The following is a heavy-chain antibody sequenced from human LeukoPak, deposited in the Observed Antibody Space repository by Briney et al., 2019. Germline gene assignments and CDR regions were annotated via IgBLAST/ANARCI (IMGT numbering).Heavy chain of an antibody. D-gene: IGHD3-16*01. CDR3: ARGYGQLVFGYYYYGMDV. CDR2: INHSGST. CDR1: GGSFSGYY. J-gene: IGHJ6*02. Sequence: SETLSLNCAVYGGSFSGYYWSWIRQPPGKGLEWIGEINHSGSTNYNPSLKSRVTISVDTSKNQFSLKLSSVTAADTAVYYCARGYGQLVFGYYYYGMDVWGQGTTVAVSS. V-gene: IGHV4-34*01.